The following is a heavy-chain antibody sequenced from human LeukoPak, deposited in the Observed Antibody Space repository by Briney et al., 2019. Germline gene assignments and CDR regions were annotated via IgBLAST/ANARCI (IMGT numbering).Heavy chain of an antibody. V-gene: IGHV3-7*01. Sequence: PVGSLRLSCAASGFTFSNYWMSWVRQAPGKGLEWVANIKQEVSEKYYVDSVKGRFTISRDNAKNSLHLQRNSRRAEDTAVYYCARWGGPWGQGILVSVCS. CDR2: IKQEVSEK. CDR1: GFTFSNYW. CDR3: ARWGGP. J-gene: IGHJ5*02. D-gene: IGHD3-16*01.